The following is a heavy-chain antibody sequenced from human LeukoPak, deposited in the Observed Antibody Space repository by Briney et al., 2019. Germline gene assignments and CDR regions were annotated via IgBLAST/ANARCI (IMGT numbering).Heavy chain of an antibody. CDR3: ARGEDGGYANWFDP. CDR1: GGTFSSYA. J-gene: IGHJ5*02. CDR2: IIPIFGTA. V-gene: IGHV1-69*13. D-gene: IGHD5-12*01. Sequence: ASVKVSCKASGGTFSSYAISWVRQAPGQGLEWMGGIIPIFGTANYAQKFQGRVTITADESTSTAYMELSSLRSEDTAVYYCARGEDGGYANWFDPWGQGTLVTVSS.